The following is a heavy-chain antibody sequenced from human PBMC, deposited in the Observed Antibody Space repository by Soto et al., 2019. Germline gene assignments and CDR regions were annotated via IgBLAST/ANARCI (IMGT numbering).Heavy chain of an antibody. CDR2: IWYDGSNK. J-gene: IGHJ6*02. D-gene: IGHD2-2*01. Sequence: GGSLRLSCAASGFTFSSYGMHWVRQAPGKGLEWVAVIWYDGSNKYYTDSVKGRFTISRDSAKNTLYLQMNSLRADDTAVYYCARDGAHRPTAIYYFYYGMDVWGQGTTVTVSS. CDR3: ARDGAHRPTAIYYFYYGMDV. V-gene: IGHV3-33*01. CDR1: GFTFSSYG.